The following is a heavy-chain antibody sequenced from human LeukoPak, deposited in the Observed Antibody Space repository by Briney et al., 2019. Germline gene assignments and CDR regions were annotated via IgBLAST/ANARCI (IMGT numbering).Heavy chain of an antibody. D-gene: IGHD2-2*01. CDR2: IKQDGSEK. J-gene: IGHJ1*01. CDR1: GFTFSSYW. CDR3: ARDPDIVVVPAAPGGV. V-gene: IGHV3-7*01. Sequence: GGSLRLSCAASGFTFSSYWMSWVRQAPGKGLEWVANIKQDGSEKYYVDSVKGRFTISRDNAKNSLYLQMNSLRAEDTAVYYCARDPDIVVVPAAPGGVWGQGTLVTVSS.